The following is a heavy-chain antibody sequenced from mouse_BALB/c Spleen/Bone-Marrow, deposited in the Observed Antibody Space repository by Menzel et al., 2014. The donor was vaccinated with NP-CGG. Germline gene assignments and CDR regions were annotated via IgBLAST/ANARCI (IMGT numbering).Heavy chain of an antibody. CDR3: TRRDRYDYYAMDY. D-gene: IGHD2-14*01. V-gene: IGHV1-69*02. J-gene: IGHJ4*01. CDR2: IYPSDSYT. CDR1: GYTFTSYW. Sequence: QVQLQQPGAELVRPGALVKLSCKASGYTFTSYWINWVKQRPGQGLEWIGNIYPSDSYTNYNQKFKDKATLTVDKSSSTAYMQLSSPTSEDSAVYYCTRRDRYDYYAMDYWGQGTSVTVSS.